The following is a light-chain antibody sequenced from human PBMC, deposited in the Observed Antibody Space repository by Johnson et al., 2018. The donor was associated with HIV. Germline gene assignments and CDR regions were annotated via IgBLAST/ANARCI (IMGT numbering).Light chain of an antibody. J-gene: IGLJ1*01. V-gene: IGLV1-51*02. Sequence: QSVLTQPPSVSAATGQKVTISCSGSSSNIGNNYVSWYQQLPGTAPKLLIYENNKRPSGIPDRFSGSKSGTSATLGITGLQTGAEADYYGGTWDSSLKGVFGTGTKVTVL. CDR3: GTWDSSLKGV. CDR1: SSNIGNNY. CDR2: ENN.